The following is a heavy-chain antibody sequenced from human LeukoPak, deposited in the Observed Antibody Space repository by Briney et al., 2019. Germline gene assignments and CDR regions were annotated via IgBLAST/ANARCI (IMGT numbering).Heavy chain of an antibody. CDR1: GFTFSDYY. CDR2: ISSSGSTR. D-gene: IGHD5-24*01. J-gene: IGHJ4*02. CDR3: ARGWRYFDY. Sequence: GGSLRLSCAASGFTFSDYYMYWIRQAPGKGLEWVSYISSSGSTRYYVDSVKGRFTISRDTAKNSLYLQMNSLRAEDTAVYYCARGWRYFDYWGQGTLVTVSS. V-gene: IGHV3-11*04.